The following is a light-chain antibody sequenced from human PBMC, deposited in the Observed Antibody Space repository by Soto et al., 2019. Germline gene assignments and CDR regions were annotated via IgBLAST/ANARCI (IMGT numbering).Light chain of an antibody. V-gene: IGKV3-15*01. CDR1: QSISNN. CDR2: GAS. CDR3: QQHNGWPLT. Sequence: EIVMTQSPATLSVAPGGRATLSCRASQSISNNLAWYQQKPGQAPRLLIFGASTRATGIPARFSGSGSGTEFTLTISSLQSEDSAVYYCQQHNGWPLTFGGGTKVEIK. J-gene: IGKJ4*01.